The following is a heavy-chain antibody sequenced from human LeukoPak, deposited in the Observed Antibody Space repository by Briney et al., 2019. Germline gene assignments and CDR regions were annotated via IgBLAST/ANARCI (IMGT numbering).Heavy chain of an antibody. J-gene: IGHJ6*03. Sequence: PSETLSLTCTVSGGSISSGGYYWSWVCQAPGKGLEWVSAISGSGGSTYYADSVKGRFTISRDNSKNTLYLQMNSLRAEDTAVYYCPKDLSRPGVLYYYYYYMDVWGKGTSVTVSS. D-gene: IGHD4/OR15-4a*01. CDR3: PKDLSRPGVLYYYYYYMDV. V-gene: IGHV3-23*01. CDR1: GGSISSGGYY. CDR2: ISGSGGST.